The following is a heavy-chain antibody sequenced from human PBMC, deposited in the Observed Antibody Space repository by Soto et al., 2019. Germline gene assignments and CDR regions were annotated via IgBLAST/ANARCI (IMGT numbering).Heavy chain of an antibody. D-gene: IGHD2-15*01. V-gene: IGHV4-34*01. CDR3: ARAAPRYCSSGSCYSGRAY. CDR1: GGSFSGYY. J-gene: IGHJ4*02. Sequence: QVQLQQWGAGLLKPSETLSLTCAVYGGSFSGYYWSWIRQPPGKGLEWVGEINHSGSTNYNPSLKRPVTISVDTSPLQFHLTLSSAPAADPAAYYCARAAPRYCSSGSCYSGRAYCGQGTLVTVSS. CDR2: INHSGST.